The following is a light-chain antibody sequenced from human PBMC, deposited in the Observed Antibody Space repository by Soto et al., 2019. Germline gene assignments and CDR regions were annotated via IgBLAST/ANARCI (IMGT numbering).Light chain of an antibody. CDR3: TAYAGNNRVL. CDR2: EGT. CDR1: SSDIGGYKY. J-gene: IGLJ2*01. V-gene: IGLV2-8*01. Sequence: QSVLTQPPSASGSPGQSVTISCTGTSSDIGGYKYVSWYQQHPGKAPKLVIYEGTKRPSGVPDRFSGSKSGDTASLTVSGLQAEDEAAYHCTAYAGNNRVLFGGGTKLTVL.